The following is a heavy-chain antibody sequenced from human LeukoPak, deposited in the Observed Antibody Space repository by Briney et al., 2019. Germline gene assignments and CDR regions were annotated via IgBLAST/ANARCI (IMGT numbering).Heavy chain of an antibody. Sequence: GGSLRLSCAASGFTFSSYTMNWVRQAPGKGLEWVSSITSGSSYMYYADSVKGRFTISRDNAKNSLYLQMNSLRVEDTAVYYCVRGLYSSDVWGQGTTVTVSS. CDR3: VRGLYSSDV. V-gene: IGHV3-21*01. CDR1: GFTFSSYT. D-gene: IGHD5-18*01. CDR2: ITSGSSYM. J-gene: IGHJ6*02.